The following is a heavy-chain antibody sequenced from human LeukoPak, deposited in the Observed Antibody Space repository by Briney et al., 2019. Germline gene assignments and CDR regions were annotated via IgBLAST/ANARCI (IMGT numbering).Heavy chain of an antibody. V-gene: IGHV3-9*01. Sequence: GRSLRLSCAASGFTFDDYAMHWVRQAPGKGLEWVSGISWNSGSIGYADSVKGRFTISRDNAKNSLYLQMNSLRAEDTALYYCAKAGRVDFWSGRFDPWGQGTLVTVSS. CDR3: AKAGRVDFWSGRFDP. J-gene: IGHJ5*02. CDR1: GFTFDDYA. D-gene: IGHD3-3*01. CDR2: ISWNSGSI.